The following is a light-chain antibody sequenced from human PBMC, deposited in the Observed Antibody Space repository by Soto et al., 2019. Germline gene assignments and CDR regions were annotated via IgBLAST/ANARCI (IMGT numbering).Light chain of an antibody. CDR3: ASYTSTTTLVV. CDR1: SSDIGRYNY. Sequence: QSALTQPASVSGSPGQSITISCTGTSSDIGRYNYVSWYQQHPGKAPRLVISGVNKRPSGISNRFSGSKSGNTASLTISGLQAVDEAIYYCASYTSTTTLVVFGGGTQLTVL. CDR2: GVN. J-gene: IGLJ2*01. V-gene: IGLV2-14*01.